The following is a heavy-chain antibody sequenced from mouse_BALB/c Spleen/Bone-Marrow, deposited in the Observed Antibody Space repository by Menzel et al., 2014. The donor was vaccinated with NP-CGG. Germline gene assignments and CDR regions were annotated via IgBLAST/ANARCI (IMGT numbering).Heavy chain of an antibody. J-gene: IGHJ4*01. CDR1: GYTFTSYC. V-gene: IGHV1-7*01. Sequence: QAQLQYSGAELAKPAASGKMSCKASGYTFTSYCPHRVKYRLGQGLEWIGYITPSTGYTDYNQKFDDKSTLTADKSSSTAFKLLSSLTYKDSAVYYCARGNPLYAMDYWGQGTSVTVSS. CDR2: ITPSTGYT. D-gene: IGHD2-1*01. CDR3: ARGNPLYAMDY.